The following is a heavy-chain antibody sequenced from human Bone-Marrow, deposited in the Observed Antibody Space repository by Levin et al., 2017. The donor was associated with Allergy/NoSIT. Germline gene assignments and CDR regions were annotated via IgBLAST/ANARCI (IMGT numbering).Heavy chain of an antibody. CDR1: GITVDRNY. CDR3: ARQMYSYYFDH. CDR2: IHSGGRT. V-gene: IGHV3-53*01. J-gene: IGHJ4*01. Sequence: LSGGSLRLSCAASGITVDRNYMSWVRQAPGRGLEWLSVIHSGGRTSYADSVKGRFTISRDSSSNTLHLEMNSLRAEDTAVYFCARQMYSYYFDHWGHGTLVTVSS. D-gene: IGHD2-8*01.